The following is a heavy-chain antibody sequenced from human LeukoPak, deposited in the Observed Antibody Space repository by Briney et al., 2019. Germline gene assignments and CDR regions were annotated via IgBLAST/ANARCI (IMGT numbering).Heavy chain of an antibody. CDR2: IYYSGST. D-gene: IGHD2-15*01. J-gene: IGHJ3*02. CDR1: GGSISSGGYY. Sequence: SETLSLTCTVPGGSISSGGYYWSWIRQHPGKGLEWVGYIYYSGSTYYNPSLKSRVTISVDTSKNQFSLKLSSVTAADTAVYYCARGWWSHAFDIWGQGTMVTVSS. CDR3: ARGWWSHAFDI. V-gene: IGHV4-31*03.